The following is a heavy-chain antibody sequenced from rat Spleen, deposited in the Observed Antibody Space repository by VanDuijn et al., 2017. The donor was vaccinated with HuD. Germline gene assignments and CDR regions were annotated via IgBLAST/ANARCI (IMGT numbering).Heavy chain of an antibody. CDR2: ISYDGSST. CDR1: GFTFSDYY. CDR3: ARLSLDY. V-gene: IGHV5-29*01. Sequence: EVQLVESDGGLVQPGRSLKLSCAASGFTFSDYYMSWVRQAPTKGLEWVATISYDGSSTYYRDSVKGRFTISRDNAKSTLYLQMDSLRSEDTATYYCARLSLDYWGQGVMVTVSS. J-gene: IGHJ2*01.